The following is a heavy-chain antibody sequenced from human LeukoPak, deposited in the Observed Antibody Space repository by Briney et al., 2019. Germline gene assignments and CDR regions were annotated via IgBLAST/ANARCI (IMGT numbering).Heavy chain of an antibody. CDR3: ASNYYGSGSFYYYYYYMDV. D-gene: IGHD3-10*01. Sequence: QPGGSLRLSCGASGFTFSSYAMSWVRQAPGKGLEWVSAINGGGGSTYYADSVKGRFTISRDNSKNTLYLQMNSLRAEDTALYYCASNYYGSGSFYYYYYYMDVWGKGTTVTVSS. CDR1: GFTFSSYA. CDR2: INGGGGST. J-gene: IGHJ6*03. V-gene: IGHV3-23*01.